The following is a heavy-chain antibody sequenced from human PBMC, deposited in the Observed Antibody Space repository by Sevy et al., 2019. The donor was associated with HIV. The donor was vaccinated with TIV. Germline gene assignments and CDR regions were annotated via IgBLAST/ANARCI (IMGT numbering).Heavy chain of an antibody. CDR2: ISHDGNYK. D-gene: IGHD2-21*02. Sequence: LSLTCAASGFTCSNYDMHWVRQAPVKGLEWVAVISHDGNYKNYADSVKVRFTISRDDFKNTLYLQMSSLGPEDTAVYFCARLFSCGGDCYYLDYWGQGALVTVSS. CDR3: ARLFSCGGDCYYLDY. J-gene: IGHJ4*02. CDR1: GFTCSNYD. V-gene: IGHV3-30-3*01.